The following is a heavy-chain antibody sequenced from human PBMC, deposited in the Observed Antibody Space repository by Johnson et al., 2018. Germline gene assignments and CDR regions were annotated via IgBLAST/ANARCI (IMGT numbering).Heavy chain of an antibody. D-gene: IGHD2-8*01. CDR3: AKTFTSGNNHPLCLDV. Sequence: EVQLVESGGGLVQPGGSLRLSCAASGFTFSSSWMHWVCQAPEKGLEWVADIKCDGSEKYYVDSVMGRLTISRDNSKKTRYLQMNSLRAEDTAVYDCAKTFTSGNNHPLCLDVGGKGTTVTVSS. CDR1: GFTFSSSW. J-gene: IGHJ6*04. V-gene: IGHV3-52*01. CDR2: IKCDGSEK.